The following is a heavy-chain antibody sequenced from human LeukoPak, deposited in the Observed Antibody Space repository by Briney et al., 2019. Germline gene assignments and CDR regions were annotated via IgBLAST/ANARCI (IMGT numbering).Heavy chain of an antibody. Sequence: GSLRLSCAASGFTFSSYSMNWVRQAPGKGLEWVSSISSGSTYKYYADSVKGRFTISRDNAENSLYLQVNSLRAEDTAVYYCAGGASSIAARINWFDPWGQGTLVTVSS. J-gene: IGHJ5*02. D-gene: IGHD6-6*01. CDR2: ISSGSTYK. CDR3: AGGASSIAARINWFDP. CDR1: GFTFSSYS. V-gene: IGHV3-21*01.